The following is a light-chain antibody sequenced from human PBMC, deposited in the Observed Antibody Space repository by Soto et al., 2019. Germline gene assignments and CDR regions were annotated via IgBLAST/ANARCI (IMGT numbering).Light chain of an antibody. CDR3: QQYASSPLLT. V-gene: IGKV3-11*01. CDR2: DAS. Sequence: EIVLTQSPATLSLSPGERATLSCRASQSVSSYLVWYQQKPGQAPRLLIYDASNRATGIPARFSGSGSGTDFTLTISSLEPEDFAVYYCQQYASSPLLTFGGGTKVDIK. CDR1: QSVSSY. J-gene: IGKJ4*01.